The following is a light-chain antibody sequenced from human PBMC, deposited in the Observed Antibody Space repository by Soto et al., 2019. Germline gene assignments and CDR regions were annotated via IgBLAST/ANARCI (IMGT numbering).Light chain of an antibody. Sequence: DIQITHSPSTLSASVVDRVTITFLASQSISRWLAWLQQKPGKGPELLIYDASTLESGVPSRFSGRGSGTDFTLTISSLQPDDFATYYCQNYNSYSEEFGQGTKVDIK. J-gene: IGKJ1*01. CDR3: QNYNSYSEE. CDR2: DAS. V-gene: IGKV1-5*01. CDR1: QSISRW.